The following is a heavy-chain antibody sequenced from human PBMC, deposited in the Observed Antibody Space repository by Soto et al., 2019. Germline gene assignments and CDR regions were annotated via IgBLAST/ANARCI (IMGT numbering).Heavy chain of an antibody. CDR1: GISISSSGSD. D-gene: IGHD3-16*01. Sequence: PSETLSLTCTVSGISISSSGSDCGWIRQPAGRGLEWIGSLYYNVGTYYNPSLKSRVTMSADTSGNQFSLMVNSVTAADTAIYYCARLPSRHWVGYWGQGTLVTV. CDR2: LYYNVGT. J-gene: IGHJ4*02. V-gene: IGHV4-39*01. CDR3: ARLPSRHWVGY.